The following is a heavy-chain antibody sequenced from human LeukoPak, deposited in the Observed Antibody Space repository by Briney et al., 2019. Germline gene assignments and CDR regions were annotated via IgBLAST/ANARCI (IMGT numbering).Heavy chain of an antibody. D-gene: IGHD3-3*01. CDR3: ARDSYYDFWSGYYTLVYYLDY. CDR1: GFTFSSYS. J-gene: IGHJ4*02. CDR2: ISSSSSYI. Sequence: GGSLRLSCAASGFTFSSYSMNWVRQAPGKGLEWVSSISSSSSYIYYADSVKGRFTISRDNAKNSLYLQMNSLRAEDTAVYYCARDSYYDFWSGYYTLVYYLDYWGQGTLVTVSS. V-gene: IGHV3-21*01.